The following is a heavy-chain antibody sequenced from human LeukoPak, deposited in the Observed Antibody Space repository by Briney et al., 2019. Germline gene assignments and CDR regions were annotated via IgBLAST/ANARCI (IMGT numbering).Heavy chain of an antibody. Sequence: SVKVSCKASGGTFSSYAISWVRQAPGQGLEWMGGIIPIFGTANYAQKFQGRVTITTDESTSTAYMELSSLRSEDTAVYYCARDRNSGYVPEGWFDPWGQGTLVTVSS. D-gene: IGHD5-12*01. CDR3: ARDRNSGYVPEGWFDP. V-gene: IGHV1-69*05. J-gene: IGHJ5*02. CDR1: GGTFSSYA. CDR2: IIPIFGTA.